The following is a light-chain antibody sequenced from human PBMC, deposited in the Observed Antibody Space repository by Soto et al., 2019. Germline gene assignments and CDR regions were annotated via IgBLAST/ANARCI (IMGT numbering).Light chain of an antibody. V-gene: IGKV3-20*01. J-gene: IGKJ1*01. CDR3: QQYGSSLWT. CDR2: GAS. CDR1: QSASRSS. Sequence: EIVLTQSPDTLSLSPGERATLSCRASQSASRSSLAWYQQQPGQAPRLLIYGASNRATGIPDRFGGSGSGTDFTLTISRLEPADFAVYYCQQYGSSLWTFGQGTKVEIK.